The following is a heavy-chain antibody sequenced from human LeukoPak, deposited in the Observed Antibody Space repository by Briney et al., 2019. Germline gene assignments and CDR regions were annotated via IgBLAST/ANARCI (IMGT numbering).Heavy chain of an antibody. CDR3: ARESAEHNDASDI. CDR2: IWYDGSNK. V-gene: IGHV3-33*07. Sequence: SGGSLRLSCAASGFTFSSYDMYWVRQAPGKGLEWVAIIWYDGSNKYYADSVKGRFTISRDNSKNTLYLQMNSLRAEDTAVYYCARESAEHNDASDIWGQGTMVTVSS. D-gene: IGHD1-14*01. J-gene: IGHJ3*02. CDR1: GFTFSSYD.